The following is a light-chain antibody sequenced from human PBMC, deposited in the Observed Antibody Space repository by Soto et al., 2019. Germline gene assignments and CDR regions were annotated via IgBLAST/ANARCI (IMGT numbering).Light chain of an antibody. CDR3: QQSYSTPRT. CDR1: QSISSY. V-gene: IGKV1-39*01. Sequence: DIQMTRSPSSLSASVGDRLTITCRASQSISSYLNWYQQKPGKAPKLLIYAASTLQSGVPSRFSGSGSGTDFTLTVSSLEPEDFATYYCQQSYSTPRTFGQGTKVEIK. CDR2: AAS. J-gene: IGKJ1*01.